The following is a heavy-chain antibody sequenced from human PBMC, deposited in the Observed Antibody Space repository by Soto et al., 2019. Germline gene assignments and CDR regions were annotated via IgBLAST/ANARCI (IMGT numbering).Heavy chain of an antibody. CDR3: ARGPGFYDYGYYYYYMDV. Sequence: SETLSLTCAVYGGSFSGYYWSWIRQPPGKGLEWIGEINHSGSTNYNPSLKSRVTISVDTSKNQFSLKLSSVTAADTAVYYCARGPGFYDYGYYYYYMDVWGKGTTVTVSS. CDR2: INHSGST. V-gene: IGHV4-34*01. CDR1: GGSFSGYY. D-gene: IGHD4-17*01. J-gene: IGHJ6*03.